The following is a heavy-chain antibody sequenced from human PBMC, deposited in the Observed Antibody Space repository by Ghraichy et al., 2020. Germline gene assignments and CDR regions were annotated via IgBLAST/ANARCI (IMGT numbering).Heavy chain of an antibody. V-gene: IGHV3-23*01. Sequence: GGSLRLSCAASGFTFSSYAMSWVRQAPGKGLEWVSSISGSGGSTYYADSVKGRFTISRQNSKNTMYLQMNSLRGEDTAVYYCAKGDNGEYVPNWFDPWGQGTLVTVSS. CDR1: GFTFSSYA. J-gene: IGHJ5*02. D-gene: IGHD3-10*02. CDR3: AKGDNGEYVPNWFDP. CDR2: ISGSGGST.